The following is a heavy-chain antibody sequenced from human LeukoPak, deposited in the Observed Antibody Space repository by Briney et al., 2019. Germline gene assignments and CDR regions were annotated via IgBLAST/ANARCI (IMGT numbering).Heavy chain of an antibody. D-gene: IGHD3-3*01. J-gene: IGHJ4*02. CDR3: ARAGSGSQTRN. CDR1: GGTFSSYA. CDR2: IIPILGIA. V-gene: IGHV1-69*04. Sequence: SVKLSCKASGGTFSSYAISWVRQAPGQGLEWMGRIIPILGIANYAQKFQGRVTITTDKSTSTAYMELSSLRSEDTAVYYCARAGSGSQTRNWGQGTLVTVSS.